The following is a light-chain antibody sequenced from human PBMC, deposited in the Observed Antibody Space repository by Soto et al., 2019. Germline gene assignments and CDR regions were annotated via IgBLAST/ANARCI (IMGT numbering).Light chain of an antibody. CDR2: AAS. J-gene: IGKJ1*01. CDR1: QNIVNY. CDR3: QQSHSNPRT. Sequence: DIPMTQSPSSLSASVGDRVTITCRASQNIVNYLNWYQQKPGKAPKLLIYAASSLQSGIPSRFSGSGSATDFTLTISSLQPEDFATYYCQQSHSNPRTFGRGTKVDIK. V-gene: IGKV1-39*01.